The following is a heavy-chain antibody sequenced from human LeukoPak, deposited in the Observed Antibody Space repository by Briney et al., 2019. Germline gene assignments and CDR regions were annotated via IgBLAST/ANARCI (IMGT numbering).Heavy chain of an antibody. Sequence: GGSLRLSCAASGFTFSTYSMNWVRQAPQRGLEWVSYISSSSSTKYYADSVKGRFTISRDNAKNSLYLQMNSLRAEDTAVYYCARDGYCSGGSCYSAVDYWGQGTLVTVSS. CDR2: ISSSSSTK. D-gene: IGHD2-15*01. CDR1: GFTFSTYS. V-gene: IGHV3-48*04. CDR3: ARDGYCSGGSCYSAVDY. J-gene: IGHJ4*02.